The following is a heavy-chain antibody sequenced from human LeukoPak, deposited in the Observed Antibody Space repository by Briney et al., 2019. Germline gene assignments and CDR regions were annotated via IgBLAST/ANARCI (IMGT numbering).Heavy chain of an antibody. CDR3: ARSFRVSPDY. J-gene: IGHJ4*02. D-gene: IGHD2-8*01. CDR1: GFTFSSYS. V-gene: IGHV3-48*04. Sequence: GGSLRLSCAASGFTFSSYSMNWVRQAPGKGLEWVSYISSSSSTIYYADSVKGRFTISRDNAKNSLYLQMNSLRAEDTAVYYCARSFRVSPDYWGQGTLVTVSS. CDR2: ISSSSSTI.